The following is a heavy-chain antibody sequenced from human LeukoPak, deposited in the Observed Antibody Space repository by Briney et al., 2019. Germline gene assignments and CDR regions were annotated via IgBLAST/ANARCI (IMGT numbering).Heavy chain of an antibody. CDR1: GGSISSYY. V-gene: IGHV4-59*08. D-gene: IGHD2-2*01. CDR2: IYYSGST. CDR3: ARHGGYCSSTSCYPGWFDP. Sequence: SETLSLTCTVSGGSISSYYWSWIRQPPGKGLEWIGYIYYSGSTNYNPSLESRVTISVDTSKNQFSLKLSSVTAADTAVYYCARHGGYCSSTSCYPGWFDPWGQGIQVTVSS. J-gene: IGHJ5*02.